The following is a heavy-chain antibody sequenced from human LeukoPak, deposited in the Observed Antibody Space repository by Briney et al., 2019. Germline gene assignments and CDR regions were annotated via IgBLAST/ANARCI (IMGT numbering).Heavy chain of an antibody. V-gene: IGHV4-34*01. D-gene: IGHD6-13*01. Sequence: PSETLSLTCAVYGGSFSGYYWSWIRQPPGKGLEWIGEINHSGSTNYNPSLKSRVTISVDTSKNQFSLKLSSVTAADTAVYYCARGYGTSSSWYYYYGMDVWGQGTTVTVSS. CDR1: GGSFSGYY. J-gene: IGHJ6*02. CDR2: INHSGST. CDR3: ARGYGTSSSWYYYYGMDV.